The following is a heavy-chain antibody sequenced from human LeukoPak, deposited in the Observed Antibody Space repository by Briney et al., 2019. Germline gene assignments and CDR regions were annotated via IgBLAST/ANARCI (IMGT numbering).Heavy chain of an antibody. V-gene: IGHV1-2*06. CDR2: INPNSGGT. CDR3: ARYCSSTSCFEAPSASYYFDY. J-gene: IGHJ4*02. CDR1: GYTFTGYY. D-gene: IGHD2-2*01. Sequence: GASVKVSCKASGYTFTGYYMHWVRLAPGQGREWMGRINPNSGGTNYAQKFQGRVTMTRDTSISTAYMELSRLRSDDTAVYYCARYCSSTSCFEAPSASYYFDYWGQGTLVTVSS.